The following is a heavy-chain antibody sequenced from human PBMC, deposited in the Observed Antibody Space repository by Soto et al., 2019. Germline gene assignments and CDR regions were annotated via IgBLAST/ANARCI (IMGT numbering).Heavy chain of an antibody. CDR1: GFTFSSYW. Sequence: EVQLVESGGGLVQPGGSLRLSCAASGFTFSSYWMSWVRQAPGKGLEWVANIKQDGSEKYYVDSVKGRFTISRDNAKNSLYLQMDSLRAEDTAVYYCARDRVLIVVVPAATYDYWGQGTLVTVSS. CDR3: ARDRVLIVVVPAATYDY. V-gene: IGHV3-7*01. D-gene: IGHD2-2*01. J-gene: IGHJ4*02. CDR2: IKQDGSEK.